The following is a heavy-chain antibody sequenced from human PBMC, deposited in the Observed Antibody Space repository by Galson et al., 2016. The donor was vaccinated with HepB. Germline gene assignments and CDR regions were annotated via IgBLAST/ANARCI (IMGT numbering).Heavy chain of an antibody. Sequence: TLSLTCNVSGAFISSGGYYWNWIRLHPGKGLEWIGCVYYSGSTYYNPSLESRATISVDTSENQFSLKLTSVTAADTAVYYCARGVSMVRGWLDPWGQGTLVIVPS. CDR3: ARGVSMVRGWLDP. CDR1: GAFISSGGYY. J-gene: IGHJ5*02. CDR2: VYYSGST. V-gene: IGHV4-31*03. D-gene: IGHD3-10*01.